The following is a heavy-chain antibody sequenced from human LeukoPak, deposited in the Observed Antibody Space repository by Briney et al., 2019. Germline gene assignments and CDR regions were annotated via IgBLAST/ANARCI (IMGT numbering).Heavy chain of an antibody. Sequence: GASVKVSCKASGYTFTSYGISWVRQAPGQGLEWMGWISTYNVNTNYAQHLPGRVTMTTDTYTGTSYMEMRSLRSDDTAVYYCARDVYYGSGSYTIDYWGQGTLVTVSS. D-gene: IGHD3-10*01. CDR2: ISTYNVNT. CDR1: GYTFTSYG. V-gene: IGHV1-18*01. CDR3: ARDVYYGSGSYTIDY. J-gene: IGHJ4*02.